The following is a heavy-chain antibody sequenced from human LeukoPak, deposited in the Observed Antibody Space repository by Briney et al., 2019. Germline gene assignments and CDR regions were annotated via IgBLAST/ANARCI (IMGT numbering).Heavy chain of an antibody. CDR2: INPNSGGT. J-gene: IGHJ4*02. Sequence: LGASVKISCKASGYTITGYYMHWVRQAPGQGLEWMGWINPNSGGTNYAQKFQGRVTMTRDTSISTAYMELRRLRSDDTAVYYCAREGRVDSAVVLFDYWGQGTLVTVSS. V-gene: IGHV1-2*03. CDR1: GYTITGYY. D-gene: IGHD5-18*01. CDR3: AREGRVDSAVVLFDY.